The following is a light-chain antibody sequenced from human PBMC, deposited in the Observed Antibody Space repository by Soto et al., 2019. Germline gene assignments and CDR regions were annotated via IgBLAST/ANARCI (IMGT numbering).Light chain of an antibody. Sequence: DIQMTQSPSSLSASVGDRVTITCRASQNIVNYLNWYQQKPGNAPKLLIYAASSVQSGVPSRFRGSGSATEFTLSISSLQPEDFATYYCQQSHSNPRTFGQGTKVDFK. CDR2: AAS. CDR3: QQSHSNPRT. J-gene: IGKJ1*01. CDR1: QNIVNY. V-gene: IGKV1-39*01.